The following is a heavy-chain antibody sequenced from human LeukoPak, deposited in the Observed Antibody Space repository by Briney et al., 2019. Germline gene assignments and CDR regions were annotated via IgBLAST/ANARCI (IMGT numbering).Heavy chain of an antibody. J-gene: IGHJ6*03. D-gene: IGHD4-17*01. V-gene: IGHV1-69*05. CDR3: ARLDYGEGSQVNSYYYYMDV. CDR2: IIPIFGTA. Sequence: ASVKVSCKASGGTFSSYAISWVRQAPGQGLEWMGGIIPIFGTANYAQKFQGRVTITTDESTSTAYMELSSLRSEDTAVYYCARLDYGEGSQVNSYYYYMDVWGKGTTVTVSS. CDR1: GGTFSSYA.